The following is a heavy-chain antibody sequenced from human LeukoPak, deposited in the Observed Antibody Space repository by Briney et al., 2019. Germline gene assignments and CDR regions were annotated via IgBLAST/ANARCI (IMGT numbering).Heavy chain of an antibody. J-gene: IGHJ4*02. D-gene: IGHD6-13*01. CDR2: ISRTGNSI. Sequence: GGSLRLFCAASGFTLSSYEMNWVRLAPGKGLEWISYISRTGNSIYYADSVKGRFTISRDSAKNSLYLQMNSLRAEDTAVYYCARGPYSSNWYVDYWGQGTLVTVAS. CDR3: ARGPYSSNWYVDY. V-gene: IGHV3-48*03. CDR1: GFTLSSYE.